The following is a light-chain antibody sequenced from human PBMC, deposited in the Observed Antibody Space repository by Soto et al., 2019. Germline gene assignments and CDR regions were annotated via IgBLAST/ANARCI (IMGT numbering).Light chain of an antibody. V-gene: IGLV2-14*01. J-gene: IGLJ2*01. Sequence: SALTPPASVSGSPGQSITISCTGTSSDVGYYNHVSWYQQHPGKAPKLMIYEVTKRPSGVSNRFSGSKSGNTASLTISGLQAEDEADYYCSSYTSSSTLVFGGGTKLTVL. CDR3: SSYTSSSTLV. CDR2: EVT. CDR1: SSDVGYYNH.